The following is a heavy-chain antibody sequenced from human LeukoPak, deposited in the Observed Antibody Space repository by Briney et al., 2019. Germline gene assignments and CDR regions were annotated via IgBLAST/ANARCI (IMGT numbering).Heavy chain of an antibody. CDR3: ARDASPYYYDSSGYYSSDAFDI. CDR2: IYHSGST. CDR1: GYSISSGYY. Sequence: SETLSLTCTVSGYSISSGYYWGWIRPPPGKGLEWIGSIYHSGSTYYNPSLKSRVTISVDTSKNQFSLKLSSVTAADTAVYYCARDASPYYYDSSGYYSSDAFDIWGQGTMVTVSS. J-gene: IGHJ3*02. V-gene: IGHV4-38-2*02. D-gene: IGHD3-22*01.